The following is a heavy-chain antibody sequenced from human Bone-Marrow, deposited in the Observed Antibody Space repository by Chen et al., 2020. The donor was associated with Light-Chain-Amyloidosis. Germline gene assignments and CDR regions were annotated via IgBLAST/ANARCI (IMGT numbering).Heavy chain of an antibody. V-gene: IGHV3-53*01. D-gene: IGHD2-21*02. CDR3: ARVMVMTAMHWDAFDT. Sequence: EMELVESGGGCVQPGGSLRLPCVVSGFSDSREYMTWVRQAPGKGLEWVSVLYSAGKTYYTDSVRGRFTISRDDSKNTLYLQMNSLRAEDTAMYYCARVMVMTAMHWDAFDTWGQGTMVTVSS. CDR2: LYSAGKT. CDR1: GFSDSREY. J-gene: IGHJ3*02.